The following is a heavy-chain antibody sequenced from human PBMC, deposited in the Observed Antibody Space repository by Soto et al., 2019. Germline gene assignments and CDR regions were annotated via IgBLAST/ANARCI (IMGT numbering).Heavy chain of an antibody. J-gene: IGHJ5*02. CDR2: ISSSSSTI. CDR1: GFTFSSYS. D-gene: IGHD3-16*01. CDR3: AREQDVEGGFDP. Sequence: EVQLVESGGGLVQPGGSLRLSCAASGFTFSSYSMNWVRQAPGKGLEWVSYISSSSSTIYYADSVKGRFTISSDNAKNSLYLQMNSLRAEDTAVYYCAREQDVEGGFDPWGKGTLVTVSS. V-gene: IGHV3-48*01.